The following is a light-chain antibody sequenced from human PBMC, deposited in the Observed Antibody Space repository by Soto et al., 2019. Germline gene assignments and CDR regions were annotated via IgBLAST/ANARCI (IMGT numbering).Light chain of an antibody. J-gene: IGLJ1*01. V-gene: IGLV2-8*01. Sequence: QSVLTQPPSASGSPGQSVTISCTGTSSDVGGYDFVSWYQQHPGKAPKLMIYEVTQRPSGVPDRFSGSKSGNTASLTVSGLQADDEADYYCSSYAGRNNFVFGTGTKLTVL. CDR3: SSYAGRNNFV. CDR2: EVT. CDR1: SSDVGGYDF.